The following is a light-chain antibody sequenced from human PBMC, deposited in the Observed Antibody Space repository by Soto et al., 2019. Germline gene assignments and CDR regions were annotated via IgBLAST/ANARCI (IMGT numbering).Light chain of an antibody. Sequence: ILMTQSPAILSVSPGERATLSCRASQSVSNNLAWYQQKPGQAPRLLIYDASTRATGIPARFSGSGSGTEFTLTLSGLQSEDFAVYYCQQYNNWPPWTFGQGTKVEIK. CDR1: QSVSNN. CDR2: DAS. CDR3: QQYNNWPPWT. J-gene: IGKJ1*01. V-gene: IGKV3-15*01.